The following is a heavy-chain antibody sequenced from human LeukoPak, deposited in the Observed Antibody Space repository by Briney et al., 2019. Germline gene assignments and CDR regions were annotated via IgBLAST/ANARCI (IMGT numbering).Heavy chain of an antibody. Sequence: QPGGSLRLSCAASGFTFSNYGMNWVRQAPGKGLEWVSTITNGGVSTYYADSVKGRFTISRDNSKNTLYLQMNSLRAEDTAVYYCARDVRMAVAGSFDYWGQGTLVTVSS. CDR2: ITNGGVST. J-gene: IGHJ4*02. D-gene: IGHD6-19*01. CDR1: GFTFSNYG. CDR3: ARDVRMAVAGSFDY. V-gene: IGHV3-23*01.